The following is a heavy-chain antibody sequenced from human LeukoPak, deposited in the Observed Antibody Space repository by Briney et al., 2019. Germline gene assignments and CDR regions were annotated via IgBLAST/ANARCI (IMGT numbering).Heavy chain of an antibody. D-gene: IGHD3-22*01. CDR2: ISWDGGST. V-gene: IGHV3-43D*03. CDR1: GFTFDDYA. J-gene: IGHJ3*02. CDR3: AREVYDSSGNGFDI. Sequence: HPGGSLRLSCAASGFTFDDYAMHWVRHAPGKGLEWVSLISWDGGSTYYADSVKGRFTISRDNSENTLSLQMNSLRAEDTAVYYCAREVYDSSGNGFDIWGQGTMVTVSS.